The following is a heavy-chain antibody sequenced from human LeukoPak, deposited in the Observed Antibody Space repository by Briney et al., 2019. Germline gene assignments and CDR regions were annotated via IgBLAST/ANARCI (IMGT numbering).Heavy chain of an antibody. Sequence: SETLSLTCAVYGGSFSGYYWSWIRQPPGKGLEWIGEINHSGSTNYNPSLKSRVTISVDTSKNQFSLKLSSVAAADTAVYYCARVGRRGYRVNNWFDPWGQGTLVTVSS. CDR1: GGSFSGYY. J-gene: IGHJ5*02. CDR3: ARVGRRGYRVNNWFDP. V-gene: IGHV4-34*01. CDR2: INHSGST. D-gene: IGHD5-18*01.